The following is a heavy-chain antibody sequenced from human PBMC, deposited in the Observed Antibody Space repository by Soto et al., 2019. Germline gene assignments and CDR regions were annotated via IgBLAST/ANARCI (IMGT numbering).Heavy chain of an antibody. Sequence: EVQLLESGGGLVQPGGSLRLSCAASGFTFSSYAMSWVRQAPGKGLEWVSAISGGGGSTYYADSVKGRFTISRDNSKNTLYLQMNSLRAEDTAVYYCAKATIVLGVPTDDWGQGTLVTVSS. J-gene: IGHJ4*02. CDR3: AKATIVLGVPTDD. CDR2: ISGGGGST. CDR1: GFTFSSYA. D-gene: IGHD3-22*01. V-gene: IGHV3-23*01.